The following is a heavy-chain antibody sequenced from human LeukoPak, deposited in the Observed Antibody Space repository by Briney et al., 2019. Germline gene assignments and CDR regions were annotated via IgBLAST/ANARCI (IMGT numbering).Heavy chain of an antibody. CDR3: AKDRTYYDFWSGYSSYSFFDY. D-gene: IGHD3-3*01. J-gene: IGHJ4*02. V-gene: IGHV3-23*01. CDR1: GFTFSSYA. CDR2: ISGSGGST. Sequence: GGSLRLSCAASGFTFSSYAMSWVRQAPGKGLEWVSAISGSGGSTYYVDSVKGRFTISRDNSKNTLYLQMNSLRAEDTAVYYCAKDRTYYDFWSGYSSYSFFDYWGQGTLVTASS.